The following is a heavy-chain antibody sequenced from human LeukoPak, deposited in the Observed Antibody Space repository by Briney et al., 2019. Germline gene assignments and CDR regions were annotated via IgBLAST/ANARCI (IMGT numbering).Heavy chain of an antibody. CDR3: ARGAVQFYFDS. V-gene: IGHV3-7*03. J-gene: IGHJ4*02. CDR2: IKQDGSEK. Sequence: PGGSLRLSCAASGFTFSSYWMTWVRQAPGKGLEWVATIKQDGSEKYYVDSVKGRFTISRDNAKNSLFLQMNSLRAEDTAVYYCARGAVQFYFDSWGRGTLVTVSS. CDR1: GFTFSSYW. D-gene: IGHD6-19*01.